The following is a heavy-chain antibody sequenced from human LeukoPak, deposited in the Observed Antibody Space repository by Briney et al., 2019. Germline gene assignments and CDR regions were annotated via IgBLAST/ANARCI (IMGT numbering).Heavy chain of an antibody. CDR3: ARDGGYYYDSSGYYDWFDP. D-gene: IGHD3-22*01. Sequence: PSETLSLTCTVSGGSISSYYWSWIRQPAGKGLEWIGRIYSSGSTNYNPSLKSRVTMSVDTSKNQFSLKLSSVTAADTAVYYCARDGGYYYDSSGYYDWFDPWGQGTLVTVSS. J-gene: IGHJ5*02. V-gene: IGHV4-4*07. CDR2: IYSSGST. CDR1: GGSISSYY.